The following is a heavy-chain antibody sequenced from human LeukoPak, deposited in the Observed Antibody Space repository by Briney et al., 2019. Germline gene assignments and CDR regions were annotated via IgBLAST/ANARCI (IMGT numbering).Heavy chain of an antibody. CDR1: GGSISSSNYY. V-gene: IGHV4-39*07. CDR3: ARDSSGWSFDY. D-gene: IGHD6-19*01. J-gene: IGHJ4*02. CDR2: IYYSGST. Sequence: SETLSLTCTVSGGSISSSNYYWGWIRQPPGKGLEWIGNIYYSGSTYYNPSLKSRVTISIDTSKNQFSLKLSSVTAADTAVYYCARDSSGWSFDYWGQGTVVTVSS.